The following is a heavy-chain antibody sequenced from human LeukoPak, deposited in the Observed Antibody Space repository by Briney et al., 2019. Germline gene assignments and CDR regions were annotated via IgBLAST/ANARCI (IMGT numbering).Heavy chain of an antibody. CDR2: INHSGNT. CDR1: GGSFSGYY. J-gene: IGHJ5*02. Sequence: SETPSLTCAVYGGSFSGYYWGLIRQPPGRGVEWIGEINHSGNTNYNPSLKSRAIISVDTSKKQFSLKLSSVTAANTAVYYCARAPPGGATGHWFHPWGQGTLVTVSS. V-gene: IGHV4-34*01. CDR3: ARAPPGGATGHWFHP. D-gene: IGHD6-13*01.